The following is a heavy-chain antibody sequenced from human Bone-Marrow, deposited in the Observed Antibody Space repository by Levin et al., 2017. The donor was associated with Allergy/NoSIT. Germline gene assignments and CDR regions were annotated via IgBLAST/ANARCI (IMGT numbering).Heavy chain of an antibody. J-gene: IGHJ4*02. CDR3: ARDRGDGQGDY. CDR2: IKQDGSEK. CDR1: GFTLSSYW. V-gene: IGHV3-7*01. D-gene: IGHD3-10*01. Sequence: GGSLRLSCAASGFTLSSYWMSWVRQAPGKGLEWVANIKQDGSEKYYVDSVNGRFTISRDNAKNSLYLQMNSLRAEDTAVYYCARDRGDGQGDYWGQGALVTVSS.